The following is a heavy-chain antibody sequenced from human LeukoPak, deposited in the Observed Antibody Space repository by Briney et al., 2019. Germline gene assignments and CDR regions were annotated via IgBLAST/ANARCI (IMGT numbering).Heavy chain of an antibody. CDR1: GGSVSSGSYY. Sequence: SETLSLTCTVSGGSVSSGSYYWGWIRRAPGKGLEWIGNIDYSGSTYNNLSLKSRVTISVDTSKNQVSLKLSSVTAADTAVYYCVRRGTTGTDFDYWGQGTLVTVSS. CDR2: IDYSGST. D-gene: IGHD1-1*01. V-gene: IGHV4-39*01. J-gene: IGHJ4*02. CDR3: VRRGTTGTDFDY.